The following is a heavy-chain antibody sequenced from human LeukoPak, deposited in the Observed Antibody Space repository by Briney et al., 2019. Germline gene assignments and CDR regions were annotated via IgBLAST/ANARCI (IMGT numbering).Heavy chain of an antibody. CDR2: INAGNGNT. D-gene: IGHD2-2*01. CDR3: ARSPSLPQYQLPKNYYYYGMDV. J-gene: IGHJ6*02. Sequence: GASVKVSCTASGYTFTSYAMHWVRQAPGQRLEWMGWINAGNGNTKYSQKFQGRVTITRDTSASTAYMELSSLRSEDTAVYYCARSPSLPQYQLPKNYYYYGMDVWGQGTTVTVSS. CDR1: GYTFTSYA. V-gene: IGHV1-3*01.